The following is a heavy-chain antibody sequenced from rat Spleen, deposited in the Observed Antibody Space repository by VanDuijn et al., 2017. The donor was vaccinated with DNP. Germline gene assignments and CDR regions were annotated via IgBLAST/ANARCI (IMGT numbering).Heavy chain of an antibody. J-gene: IGHJ2*01. CDR2: ISSSGGNT. CDR1: GFTFSAYY. Sequence: EVQLVESGGGLVQPGRSLKLSCAASGFTFSAYYMAWVRQAPAKGLEWVATISSSGGNTYYRDSVKGRFTISRDNAKSTLYLQMNSLRSEDMATYYCVRWNSGHFDYWGQGVMVTVSS. V-gene: IGHV5-25*01. CDR3: VRWNSGHFDY. D-gene: IGHD4-3*01.